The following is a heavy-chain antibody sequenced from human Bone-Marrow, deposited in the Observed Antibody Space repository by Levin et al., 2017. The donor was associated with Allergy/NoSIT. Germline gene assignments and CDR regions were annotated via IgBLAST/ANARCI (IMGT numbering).Heavy chain of an antibody. CDR2: IIPVHGTT. CDR3: AREKEDYFDTTSYSFRGPFEI. D-gene: IGHD3-22*01. CDR1: GYTFNNHG. J-gene: IGHJ3*02. Sequence: PGGSLRLSCKTSGYTFNNHGISWVRQAPGQGLEWMGGIIPVHGTTNYEEKFQGRVTITADESTSTAYMELSRLRSEDTAVYFCAREKEDYFDTTSYSFRGPFEIWGLGTMVTVSA. V-gene: IGHV1-69*01.